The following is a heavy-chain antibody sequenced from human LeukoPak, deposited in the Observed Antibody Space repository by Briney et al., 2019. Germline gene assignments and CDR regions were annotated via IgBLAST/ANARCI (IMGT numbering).Heavy chain of an antibody. CDR2: IYYSGST. CDR3: ATIDYCDSSGYKYSFDY. CDR1: GGSISSTSYY. Sequence: KPSETLSLTCTVSGGSISSTSYYWGWIRQPPGKGLEWIGSIYYSGSTYYNPSLKSRVTISVDTSKNEFSLKLSSVTAADTAVYYCATIDYCDSSGYKYSFDYWGQGTLVTVSS. D-gene: IGHD3-22*01. J-gene: IGHJ4*02. V-gene: IGHV4-39*01.